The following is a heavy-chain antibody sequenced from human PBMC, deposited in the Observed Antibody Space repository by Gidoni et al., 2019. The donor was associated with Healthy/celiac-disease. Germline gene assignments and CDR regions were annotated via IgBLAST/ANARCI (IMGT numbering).Heavy chain of an antibody. D-gene: IGHD3-3*01. Sequence: HVQLVHSGAELKKPRPSVKVSCKSSGYPFTGYYIHQVRQAPGQGLEWMGWINPNSGGTNYAQKFQGRVNMTRDTSISTAYMELRRLRSDDTALYYCARVLYYDLWSGYYRISLAYWGQGTLVTVSS. CDR3: ARVLYYDLWSGYYRISLAY. CDR2: INPNSGGT. CDR1: GYPFTGYY. V-gene: IGHV1-2*02. J-gene: IGHJ4*02.